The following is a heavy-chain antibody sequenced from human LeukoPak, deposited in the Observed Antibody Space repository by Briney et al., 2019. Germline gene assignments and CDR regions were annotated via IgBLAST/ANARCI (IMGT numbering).Heavy chain of an antibody. V-gene: IGHV3-23*01. CDR3: AKDRGTRYFPSDQIDY. Sequence: PGGSLRLSCAASGFTFSSYAMSWVRQAPGKGLEGVSLISGSGGSTYYADSVKGRFTISRDNSKNTLYLQMNSLRAEDTAVYYCAKDRGTRYFPSDQIDYWGQGTLVTVSS. D-gene: IGHD3-9*01. CDR1: GFTFSSYA. CDR2: ISGSGGST. J-gene: IGHJ4*02.